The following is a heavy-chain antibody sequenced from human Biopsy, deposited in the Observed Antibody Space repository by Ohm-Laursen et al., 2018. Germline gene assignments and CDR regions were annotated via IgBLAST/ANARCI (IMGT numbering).Heavy chain of an antibody. V-gene: IGHV4-31*01. J-gene: IGHJ5*02. CDR2: IFNSANT. CDR3: ARGDYFDSNGYFWFDP. D-gene: IGHD3-22*01. CDR1: GVSINGGRYY. Sequence: TLSLTCTVSGVSINGGRYYWSWIRQRPGKGLEWIGYIFNSANTYYNPSLKNLITISGDTSKNQFSLKLNSVTAADTAVYYCARGDYFDSNGYFWFDPWGQGTLVTVSS.